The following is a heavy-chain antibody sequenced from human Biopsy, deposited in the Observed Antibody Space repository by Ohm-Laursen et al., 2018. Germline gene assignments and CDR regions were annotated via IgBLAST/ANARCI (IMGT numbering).Heavy chain of an antibody. CDR3: ARGMRSSGWPYFDS. CDR1: GGPLSSYY. Sequence: TLSLTCTVSGGPLSSYYWNWIRQPPGKGLEWIGYIYNTGSTIYNPSIKSRVIMSVDTSKTQFSLSLSSVTAADTAIYYCARGMRSSGWPYFDSWGQGTLVTVSS. J-gene: IGHJ4*02. CDR2: IYNTGST. D-gene: IGHD6-19*01. V-gene: IGHV4-59*01.